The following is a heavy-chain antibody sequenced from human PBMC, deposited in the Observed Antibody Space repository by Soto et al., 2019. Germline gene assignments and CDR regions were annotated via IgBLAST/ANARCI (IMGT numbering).Heavy chain of an antibody. J-gene: IGHJ4*02. CDR1: GYTFTGYY. CDR2: INPNSGGT. Sequence: WASVKVSCKASGYTFTGYYMHWVRQAPGQGLEWMGWINPNSGGTNYAQKFQGRVTMTRDTSISTAYMELSRLRSDDTAVYYCAGNAELHYYDSSGYSSWGQGTLVTVSS. V-gene: IGHV1-2*02. CDR3: AGNAELHYYDSSGYSS. D-gene: IGHD3-22*01.